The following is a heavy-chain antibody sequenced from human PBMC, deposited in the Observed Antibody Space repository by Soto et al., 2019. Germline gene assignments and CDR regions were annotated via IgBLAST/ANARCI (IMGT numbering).Heavy chain of an antibody. J-gene: IGHJ4*02. Sequence: QVQLVESGGGVVQPGRSLRLSCAASGFTFSSYGMHWVRQAPGKGLEWVAVISYDGSYKYYADSVKGRFTVSRDNSKNTLYLQMNSLRAEDTAVYYCAKWNGGFDYWGQGTLVTVSS. CDR2: ISYDGSYK. CDR3: AKWNGGFDY. D-gene: IGHD3-16*01. V-gene: IGHV3-30*18. CDR1: GFTFSSYG.